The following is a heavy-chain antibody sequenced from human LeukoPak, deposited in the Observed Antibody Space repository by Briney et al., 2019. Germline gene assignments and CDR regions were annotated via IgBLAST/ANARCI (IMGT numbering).Heavy chain of an antibody. D-gene: IGHD2-15*01. CDR3: ARDNWEGYCSGGSCPGDYYYGMDV. Sequence: ASVKVSCKASGYTFTSYAMNWVRQAPGQGLEWMGWINTNTGNPTYAQGFTGRFVFSLDTSVSTAYLQISSLKAEDTAVYYCARDNWEGYCSGGSCPGDYYYGMDVWGQGTTVTVFS. CDR2: INTNTGNP. J-gene: IGHJ6*02. CDR1: GYTFTSYA. V-gene: IGHV7-4-1*02.